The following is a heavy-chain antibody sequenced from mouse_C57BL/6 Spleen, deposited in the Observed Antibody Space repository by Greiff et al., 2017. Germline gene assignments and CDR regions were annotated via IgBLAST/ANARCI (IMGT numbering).Heavy chain of an antibody. CDR2: ISSGSSTI. Sequence: DVMLVESGGGLVKPGGSLKLSCAASGFTFSDYGMHWVRQAPEKGLEWVAYISSGSSTIYYADTVKGRFTISRDNAKNTLFLQMTSLRSEDTAMYYCARDGGSSPYYAMDYWGQGTSVTVSS. J-gene: IGHJ4*01. D-gene: IGHD1-1*01. V-gene: IGHV5-17*01. CDR1: GFTFSDYG. CDR3: ARDGGSSPYYAMDY.